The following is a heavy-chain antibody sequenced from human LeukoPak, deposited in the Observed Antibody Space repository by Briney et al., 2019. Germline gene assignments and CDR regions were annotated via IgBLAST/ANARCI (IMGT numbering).Heavy chain of an antibody. CDR2: IGGSGTTM. CDR3: ARHLRLHFGDFYPPDY. J-gene: IGHJ4*02. V-gene: IGHV3-11*01. CDR1: GFTFRDYY. D-gene: IGHD3-10*01. Sequence: GGSLRLSCAASGFTFRDYYMSWIRQAPGKGLECVSFIGGSGTTMFYTDSVQGRFTISRDNAKDSLYLQMNSLRDDDTAVYYCARHLRLHFGDFYPPDYWGQGTLVTVSS.